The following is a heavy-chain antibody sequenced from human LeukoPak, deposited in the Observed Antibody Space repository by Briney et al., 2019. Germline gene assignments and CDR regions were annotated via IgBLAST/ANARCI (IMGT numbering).Heavy chain of an antibody. CDR3: AKSQISGNPNLNS. CDR1: GFTFSDYA. J-gene: IGHJ5*02. Sequence: GGSLRLSCEASGFTFSDYAMHWARQAPGKGLEWVAFIRYDGSNKYYADSVRGRFTISRDNSKNTLYLQMNSLRHEDTAFYYCAKSQISGNPNLNSWGQGTLVTVSS. D-gene: IGHD3-10*01. V-gene: IGHV3-30*02. CDR2: IRYDGSNK.